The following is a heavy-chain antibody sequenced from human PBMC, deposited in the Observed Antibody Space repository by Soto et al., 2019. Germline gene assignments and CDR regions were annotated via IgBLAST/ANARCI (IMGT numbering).Heavy chain of an antibody. J-gene: IGHJ6*03. D-gene: IGHD7-27*01. CDR3: ARNRVELGYYYYMDV. CDR2: INAGNGNT. V-gene: IGHV1-3*01. Sequence: QVQLVQSGAEVKKPGASVKVSCKASGYTFTSYAMHWVRQAPGQRLEWMGWINAGNGNTKYSQKFQGRVTITRDTSASTAYLELSSLRSEDTAVYYCARNRVELGYYYYMDVWGKGTPVTVSS. CDR1: GYTFTSYA.